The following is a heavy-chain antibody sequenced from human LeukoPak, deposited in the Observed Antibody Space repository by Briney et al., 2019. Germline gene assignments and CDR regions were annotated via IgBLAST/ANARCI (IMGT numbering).Heavy chain of an antibody. CDR3: ANDRPGPKYYFEY. J-gene: IGHJ4*01. Sequence: PGGSLRLSCAASGFIFSNYAMHWVRQPPGKGLEWVAFIRFDGSDRYYADSVKGRFTISRDNSNNTLYLQMNSLRTEDTGAYHCANDRPGPKYYFEYSGQEALLTVSS. CDR2: IRFDGSDR. V-gene: IGHV3-30*02. D-gene: IGHD2-8*02. CDR1: GFIFSNYA.